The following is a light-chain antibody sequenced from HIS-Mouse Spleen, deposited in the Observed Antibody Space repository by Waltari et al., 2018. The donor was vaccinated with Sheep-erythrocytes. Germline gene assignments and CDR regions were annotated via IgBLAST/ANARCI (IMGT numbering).Light chain of an antibody. Sequence: ANPLTQSPSSLSASVGDRVTITCRASQGIRNDLGWYQQKPGKAPKLLIYAASSLQSGVPSRFSGSGSGTDFTLTISSLQPEDFATYYCLQDYNYPTFGQGTKVEIK. CDR1: QGIRND. CDR3: LQDYNYPT. CDR2: AAS. V-gene: IGKV1-6*01. J-gene: IGKJ1*01.